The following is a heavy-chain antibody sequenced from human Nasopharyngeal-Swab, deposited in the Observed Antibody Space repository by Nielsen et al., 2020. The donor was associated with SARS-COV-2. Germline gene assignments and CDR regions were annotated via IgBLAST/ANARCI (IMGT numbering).Heavy chain of an antibody. Sequence: SETLSLTCTVSGYSISSGYYWGWIRQPPGKGLEWIGSIYHSGSTYYNPSLKSRVTISVDTSKNQFSLKLSSVTAADTAVYYCARRTTTVYYYYYMDVWGNGTTVTVSS. V-gene: IGHV4-38-2*02. CDR1: GYSISSGYY. D-gene: IGHD4-17*01. CDR3: ARRTTTVYYYYYMDV. J-gene: IGHJ6*03. CDR2: IYHSGST.